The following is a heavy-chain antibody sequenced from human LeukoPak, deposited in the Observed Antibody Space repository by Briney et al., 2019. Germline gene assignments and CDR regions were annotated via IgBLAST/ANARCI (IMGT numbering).Heavy chain of an antibody. V-gene: IGHV4-34*01. Sequence: SETLSLTCAVYGGSFSGYYWSWIRQPPGKGLEWIGEINHSGSTNYNPSLKSRVTISVDTSKNQFSLKLSSVTAADTAVYYCARGRGGSSGWYKLLYYFDYWGQGTLVTVS. CDR1: GGSFSGYY. D-gene: IGHD6-19*01. J-gene: IGHJ4*02. CDR2: INHSGST. CDR3: ARGRGGSSGWYKLLYYFDY.